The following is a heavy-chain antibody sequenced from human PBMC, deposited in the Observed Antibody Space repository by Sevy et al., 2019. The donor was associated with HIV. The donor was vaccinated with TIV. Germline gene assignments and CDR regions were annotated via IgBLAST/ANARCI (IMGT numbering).Heavy chain of an antibody. V-gene: IGHV3-33*01. J-gene: IGHJ4*02. CDR1: GFTFSSYG. Sequence: GGSLRLSCAASGFTFSSYGMHWVRQAPGKGLEWVAVIWYDGSNKYYADSVKGRFTISRDNSYNTMNLQMNSLRAEDTAVYYCARDGLSSGWLFDSWGQGTPVTVSS. CDR2: IWYDGSNK. CDR3: ARDGLSSGWLFDS. D-gene: IGHD6-19*01.